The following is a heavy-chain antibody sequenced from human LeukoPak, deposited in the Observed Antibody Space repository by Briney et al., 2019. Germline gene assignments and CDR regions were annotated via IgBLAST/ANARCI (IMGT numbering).Heavy chain of an antibody. J-gene: IGHJ6*03. CDR3: ARGDSGYDYAGDYYYMDV. D-gene: IGHD5-12*01. Sequence: RTGGSLRLSCAASGFTFSSYWMSWVRQAPGKGLEWVANIKQDGSEKYYVDSVKGRFTISRDNAKNSLYLQMNSLGAEDTAVYYCARGDSGYDYAGDYYYMDVWGKGTTVTVSS. V-gene: IGHV3-7*01. CDR1: GFTFSSYW. CDR2: IKQDGSEK.